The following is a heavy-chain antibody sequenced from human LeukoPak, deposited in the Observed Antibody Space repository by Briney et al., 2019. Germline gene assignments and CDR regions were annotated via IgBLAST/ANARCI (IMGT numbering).Heavy chain of an antibody. Sequence: SETLSLTCTVSGGSISSSSYYWGWIRQPPGKGLEWIGSIYYSGSTYYNPSLKSRVTISVDTSKNQFSLKLSSVTAADTAVYYCARGDCSGGSCYPFDYWGQGALVTVSS. CDR3: ARGDCSGGSCYPFDY. J-gene: IGHJ4*02. CDR1: GGSISSSSYY. D-gene: IGHD2-15*01. V-gene: IGHV4-39*01. CDR2: IYYSGST.